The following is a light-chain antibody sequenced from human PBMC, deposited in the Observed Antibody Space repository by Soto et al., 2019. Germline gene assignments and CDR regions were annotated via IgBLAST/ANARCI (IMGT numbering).Light chain of an antibody. Sequence: IQLTQSPSSLSASVGDSVTITCRASKAIGSSFAWYQQKPGKVPEVLIYGASTLQNGVPSRFSGSGSGTDFTLTISSLQPEDFATYYCLLDFRYFWAFGQGTKVDIK. CDR2: GAS. CDR1: KAIGSS. CDR3: LLDFRYFWA. J-gene: IGKJ1*01. V-gene: IGKV1-9*01.